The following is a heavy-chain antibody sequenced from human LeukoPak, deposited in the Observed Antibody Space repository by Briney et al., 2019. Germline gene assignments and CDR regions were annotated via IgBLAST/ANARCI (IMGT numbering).Heavy chain of an antibody. V-gene: IGHV4-59*01. CDR3: ARTYYGSGSLYYYYYYMDV. CDR1: GGSIRSYY. J-gene: IGHJ6*03. CDR2: VHYSRST. D-gene: IGHD3-10*01. Sequence: SETLSLTCTVSGGSIRSYYWSWIRQPPGKGLEWIGYVHYSRSTNYNPSLKGRVTISVDTSKNQFSLKLSPVTAADAAVYYCARTYYGSGSLYYYYYYMDVWGKGTTVTVSS.